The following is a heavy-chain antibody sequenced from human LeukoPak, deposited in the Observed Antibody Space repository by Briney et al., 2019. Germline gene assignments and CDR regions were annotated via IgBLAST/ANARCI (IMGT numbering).Heavy chain of an antibody. CDR2: IIPIFGTA. Sequence: SVKVSCKASGGTFSSYAISWVRQAPGQGLEWMGGIIPIFGTANYAQKFQGRVTITADKSTSTAYMELNSLRAEDTAVYYCAKDRWGSSSWYYFDYWGQGTLVTVSS. J-gene: IGHJ4*02. CDR3: AKDRWGSSSWYYFDY. V-gene: IGHV1-69*06. CDR1: GGTFSSYA. D-gene: IGHD6-13*01.